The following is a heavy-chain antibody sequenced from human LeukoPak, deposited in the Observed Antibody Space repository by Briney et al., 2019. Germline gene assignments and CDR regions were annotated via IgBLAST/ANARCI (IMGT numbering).Heavy chain of an antibody. Sequence: GGSLRLSCAASGFTFSSYSMNWVRQAPGKGLEWVSSISSSSSYIYYADSVKGRFTISRDNSKNTLYLQMKSLRAEDTAVYYCAKGGGYEAQYYYYYLDVWGKGTTVTISS. D-gene: IGHD5-12*01. CDR3: AKGGGYEAQYYYYYLDV. V-gene: IGHV3-21*01. CDR1: GFTFSSYS. CDR2: ISSSSSYI. J-gene: IGHJ6*03.